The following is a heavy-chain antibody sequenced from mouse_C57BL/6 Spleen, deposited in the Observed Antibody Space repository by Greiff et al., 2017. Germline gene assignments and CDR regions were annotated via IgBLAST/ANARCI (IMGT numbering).Heavy chain of an antibody. Sequence: VQLKQSGPELVKPGASVKISCKASGYSFTGYYMNWVKQRPEKSLEWIGEINPSTGGTTYNQKFKATATLTVDKSSSTAYMQLKSLTSEDSAVYYCARKLGRRDYAMDYWGQGTSVTVSS. CDR3: ARKLGRRDYAMDY. J-gene: IGHJ4*01. V-gene: IGHV1-42*01. CDR1: GYSFTGYY. CDR2: INPSTGGT. D-gene: IGHD4-1*01.